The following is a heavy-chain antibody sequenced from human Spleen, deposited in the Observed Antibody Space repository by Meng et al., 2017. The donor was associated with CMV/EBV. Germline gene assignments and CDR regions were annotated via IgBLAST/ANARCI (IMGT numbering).Heavy chain of an antibody. CDR3: ARDSSAFSSIAAPLYYYYYGMDV. CDR1: GYTFTSYG. Sequence: ASVKVSCKASGYTFTSYGISWVRQAPGQGLEWMGWISAYNSNTNYAQKLQGRVTMTTDTSTSTAYMELRSLRSDDTAVYYCARDSSAFSSIAAPLYYYYYGMDVWGQGTTVTVSS. CDR2: ISAYNSNT. V-gene: IGHV1-18*01. J-gene: IGHJ6*02. D-gene: IGHD6-6*01.